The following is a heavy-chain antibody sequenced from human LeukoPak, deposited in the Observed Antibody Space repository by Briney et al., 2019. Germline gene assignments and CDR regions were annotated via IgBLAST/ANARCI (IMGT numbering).Heavy chain of an antibody. Sequence: ASVKVSYKASGYTFTGYYMHWVRQAPGQGLEWMGWINPNSGGTNYAQKFQGRVTMTRDTSISTAYVELSSLKSDDTAVYYCARSRGSGSYSTYYGKDVWGQGTTVTVSS. V-gene: IGHV1-2*02. J-gene: IGHJ6*02. CDR1: GYTFTGYY. CDR2: INPNSGGT. D-gene: IGHD3-10*01. CDR3: ARSRGSGSYSTYYGKDV.